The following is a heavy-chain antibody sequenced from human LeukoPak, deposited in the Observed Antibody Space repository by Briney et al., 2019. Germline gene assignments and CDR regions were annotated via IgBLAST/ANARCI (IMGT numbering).Heavy chain of an antibody. V-gene: IGHV4-39*07. D-gene: IGHD2-2*01. CDR3: ARVACSSTSCYNYYYYYMDV. J-gene: IGHJ6*03. CDR1: GGCTSSSSYY. CDR2: IYYSGST. Sequence: SGTLSPTCTVSGGCTSSSSYYSGWIRQPPGKGLEWIRRIYYSGSTYYNPSLKSRVTISVDTSKYQFSLKLSSVTAADTAVYYCARVACSSTSCYNYYYYYMDVWGKGTTVTVSS.